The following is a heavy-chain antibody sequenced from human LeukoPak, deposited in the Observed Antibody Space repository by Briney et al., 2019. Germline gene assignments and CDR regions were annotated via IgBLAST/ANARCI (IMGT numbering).Heavy chain of an antibody. CDR1: GFTFSSYW. Sequence: PGGSLRLSCAAPGFTFSSYWMSWVRQAPGKGLEWVSYISSSGSTIYYADSVKGRFTISRDNAKNSLYLQMNSLRAEDTAVYYCARESYYYDSSGYYYGIGFDYWGQGTLVTVSS. J-gene: IGHJ4*02. CDR3: ARESYYYDSSGYYYGIGFDY. V-gene: IGHV3-48*04. D-gene: IGHD3-22*01. CDR2: ISSSGSTI.